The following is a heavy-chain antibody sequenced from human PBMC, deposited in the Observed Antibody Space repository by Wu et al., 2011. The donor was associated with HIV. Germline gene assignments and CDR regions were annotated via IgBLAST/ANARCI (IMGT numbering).Heavy chain of an antibody. CDR3: ARDYYDNSGYYYYYYGMDV. CDR2: INPNSGAT. Sequence: KASGYTFTGYYIHWVRQAPGQGLEWMGWINPNSGATNYAQKFQGRLTIARDTSISTAYMELRRLRSDDTAVYYCARDYYDNSGYYYYYYGMDVWGLGTTVTVSS. J-gene: IGHJ6*02. CDR1: GYTFTGYY. V-gene: IGHV1-2*02. D-gene: IGHD3-22*01.